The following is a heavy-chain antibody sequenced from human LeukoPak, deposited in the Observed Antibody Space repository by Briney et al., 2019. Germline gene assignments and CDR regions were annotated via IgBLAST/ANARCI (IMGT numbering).Heavy chain of an antibody. CDR2: IIPILGIA. Sequence: GSSVKVSCKASGGTFSSYAISWVRQAPGQGLEWMGRIIPILGIANYAQKFQGRVTITADKSTSTAYMELSSLRSEDTAVYYCARPPNYYDSSGLDYWGQGTLVTVSS. J-gene: IGHJ4*02. D-gene: IGHD3-22*01. CDR3: ARPPNYYDSSGLDY. CDR1: GGTFSSYA. V-gene: IGHV1-69*04.